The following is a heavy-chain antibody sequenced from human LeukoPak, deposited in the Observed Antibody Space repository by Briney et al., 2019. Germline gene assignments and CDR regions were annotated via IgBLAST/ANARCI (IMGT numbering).Heavy chain of an antibody. Sequence: GGSLRLSCAASGFTFSSYAMSWVRQAPGKGLEWVSAISGSGGSTYYADSVKGRFTISRDNSKNTLYLQMNSLRAEDTAVYYCAKGEDTMIVVVSPPGQHWGQGTLVTVSS. CDR3: AKGEDTMIVVVSPPGQH. D-gene: IGHD3-22*01. V-gene: IGHV3-23*01. CDR2: ISGSGGST. J-gene: IGHJ1*01. CDR1: GFTFSSYA.